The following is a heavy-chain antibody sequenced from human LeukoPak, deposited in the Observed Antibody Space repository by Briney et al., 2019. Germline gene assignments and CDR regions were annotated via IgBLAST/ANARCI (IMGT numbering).Heavy chain of an antibody. V-gene: IGHV4-61*02. CDR2: IYTSGST. J-gene: IGHJ6*03. CDR3: ARGWMVRGVISYYYMDV. D-gene: IGHD3-10*01. Sequence: SETLSLTCTVSGGSISSGSYYWSWIRQPAGKGLEWIGRIYTSGSTNYNPSLKSRVTISVDTSKNQFSLKLSSVTAADTAVYYCARGWMVRGVISYYYMDVWGKGTTVTVSS. CDR1: GGSISSGSYY.